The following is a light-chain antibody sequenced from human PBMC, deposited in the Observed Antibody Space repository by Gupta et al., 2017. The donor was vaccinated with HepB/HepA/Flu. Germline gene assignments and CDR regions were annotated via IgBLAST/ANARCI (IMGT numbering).Light chain of an antibody. V-gene: IGKV3-20*01. Sequence: IASTQSPGTLSLSPGERATLSCRASQSVSSNYLAWYQQKPGQAPRLLIYGASSRATGIPDRFSGSGSGTDFTLTIIRLEPEDFAVYYCQQEGSSPRTFGQGTKVEIK. CDR2: GAS. CDR1: QSVSSNY. CDR3: QQEGSSPRT. J-gene: IGKJ1*01.